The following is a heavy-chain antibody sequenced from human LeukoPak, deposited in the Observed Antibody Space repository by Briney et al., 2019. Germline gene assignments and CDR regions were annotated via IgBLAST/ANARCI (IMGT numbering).Heavy chain of an antibody. CDR3: ARLYDGSAYHADHFDY. Sequence: PGGSLRLSCVASGFTFSSRDWMTWVRQAPGKGLEWVSSISSSSSYIYYADSVKGRFTISRDNAKNSLYLQMNSLRAEDTAVYYCARLYDGSAYHADHFDYWGQGTLVIVSS. J-gene: IGHJ4*02. V-gene: IGHV3-21*01. D-gene: IGHD3-22*01. CDR2: ISSSSSYI. CDR1: GFTFSSRDW.